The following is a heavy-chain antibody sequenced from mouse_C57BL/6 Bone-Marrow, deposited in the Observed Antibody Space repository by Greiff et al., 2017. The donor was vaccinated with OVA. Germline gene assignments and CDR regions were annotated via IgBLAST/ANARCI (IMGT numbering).Heavy chain of an antibody. Sequence: VQLQQSGPVLVKPGPSVKISCKASGFTFTDYYMHWVKQSHGKSLEWIGLVYPYNGGTSYNQQFKGKATLTVDTSSSTAYMELNSLTSEDSAVDYCARWYYYGSSYLDYWGQGTTLTVSS. D-gene: IGHD1-1*01. CDR1: GFTFTDYY. CDR2: VYPYNGGT. CDR3: ARWYYYGSSYLDY. V-gene: IGHV1-36*01. J-gene: IGHJ2*01.